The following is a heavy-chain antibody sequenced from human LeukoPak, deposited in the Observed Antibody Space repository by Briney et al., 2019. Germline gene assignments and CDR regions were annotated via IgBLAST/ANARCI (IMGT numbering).Heavy chain of an antibody. V-gene: IGHV3-30*02. J-gene: IGHJ4*02. Sequence: GGSLRLSCAASGFTFSSYGMHWVRQAPGKGLEWVAFIRYDGSNKYYADSVKGRFTISRDNAKNSLYLQMNSLRAEDTAVYYCARDPFLSYSYFDYWGQGTLVTVSS. CDR3: ARDPFLSYSYFDY. CDR2: IRYDGSNK. CDR1: GFTFSSYG. D-gene: IGHD2/OR15-2a*01.